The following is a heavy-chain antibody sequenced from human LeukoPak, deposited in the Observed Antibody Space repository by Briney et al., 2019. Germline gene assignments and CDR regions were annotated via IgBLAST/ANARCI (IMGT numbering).Heavy chain of an antibody. J-gene: IGHJ4*02. CDR3: ARDPSYSSSSPYFDY. Sequence: SLRLSCAASGFTFDDYAMHWVRQVPGKGLEWVSGISWNSGNIEYADSVKGRFTISRDNAKKSLFLQMNSLRAEDTALYYCARDPSYSSSSPYFDYWGQGVLATVSS. V-gene: IGHV3-9*01. D-gene: IGHD6-6*01. CDR2: ISWNSGNI. CDR1: GFTFDDYA.